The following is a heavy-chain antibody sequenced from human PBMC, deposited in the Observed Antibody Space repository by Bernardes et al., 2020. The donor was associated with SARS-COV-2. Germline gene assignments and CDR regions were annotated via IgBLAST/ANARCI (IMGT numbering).Heavy chain of an antibody. CDR1: GFTFSSDA. CDR2: ISGSGGST. CDR3: AKSIAAAG. Sequence: GGSLRLSCAVSGFTFSSDALSWSRLPPRKGLDWVSAISGSGGSTYYADSVKGRFTISRDNSKNTLYLQMHSLRAEDTAVYYCAKSIAAAGWGQGTLVTVSS. V-gene: IGHV3-23*01. J-gene: IGHJ4*02. D-gene: IGHD6-13*01.